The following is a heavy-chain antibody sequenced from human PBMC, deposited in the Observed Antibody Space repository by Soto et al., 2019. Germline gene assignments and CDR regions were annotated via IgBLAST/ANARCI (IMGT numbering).Heavy chain of an antibody. CDR3: AKDAGSGSYYLPSYYYYGMDV. CDR2: ISWNSGSI. CDR1: GFTFDDYA. V-gene: IGHV3-9*01. Sequence: LRLSFAASGFTFDDYAMHWVRQAPGKGLEWVSGISWNSGSIGYADSVKGRFTISRDNAKNSLYLQMNSLRAEDTALYYCAKDAGSGSYYLPSYYYYGMDVWGQGTKVTVSS. D-gene: IGHD3-10*01. J-gene: IGHJ6*02.